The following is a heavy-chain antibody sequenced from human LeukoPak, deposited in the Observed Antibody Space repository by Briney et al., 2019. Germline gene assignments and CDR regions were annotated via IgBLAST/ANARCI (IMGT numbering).Heavy chain of an antibody. V-gene: IGHV3-11*01. CDR2: ISSSGSTI. CDR1: GFTFSSYA. D-gene: IGHD3-22*01. J-gene: IGHJ4*02. Sequence: GGSLRLSCAASGFTFSSYAMSWIRQAPGKGLEWVSYISSSGSTIYYADSVKGRFTISRDNAKNSLYLQMNSLRAEDTAAYYCAREGDYYDSSGYYYYFDYWGQGTLVTVSS. CDR3: AREGDYYDSSGYYYYFDY.